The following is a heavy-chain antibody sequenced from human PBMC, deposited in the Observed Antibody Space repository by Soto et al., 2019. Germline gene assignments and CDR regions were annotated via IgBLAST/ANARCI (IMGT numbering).Heavy chain of an antibody. V-gene: IGHV1-69*06. D-gene: IGHD6-19*01. CDR1: GGTFSSYA. J-gene: IGHJ5*02. CDR3: ARSSGWYGRFGWFDP. CDR2: IIPIFGTA. Sequence: QVQLVQSGAEVKKPGSSVKVSCKASGGTFSSYAISWVRQAPGQGLEWMGGIIPIFGTANYAQKFQGRVTITADKSTSTAYMELSSVRSVDTAVYYCARSSGWYGRFGWFDPWGQGTLVTVSS.